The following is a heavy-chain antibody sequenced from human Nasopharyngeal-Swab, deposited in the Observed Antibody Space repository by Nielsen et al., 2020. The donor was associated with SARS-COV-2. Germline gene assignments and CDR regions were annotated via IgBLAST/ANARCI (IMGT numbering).Heavy chain of an antibody. CDR1: GFTFDDYG. D-gene: IGHD5-12*01. Sequence: GESLKISCAASGFTFDDYGMNWVRQAPGKGLEWVSGINWNGGSTSYAASVKGRFTISRDNAKNSLYLQMNTLRAEDTVLYHCARVRYSGYDSGLDVWGQGTTVTVSS. J-gene: IGHJ6*02. V-gene: IGHV3-20*01. CDR2: INWNGGST. CDR3: ARVRYSGYDSGLDV.